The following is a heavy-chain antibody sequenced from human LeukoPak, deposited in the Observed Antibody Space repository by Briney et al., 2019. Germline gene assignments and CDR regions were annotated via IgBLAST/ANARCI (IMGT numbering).Heavy chain of an antibody. Sequence: SETLSLTCAVYGGSFSGCYWSWIRRPPGKGLEWIGEINHSGSTNYNPSLKSRVTISVDTSKNQFSLKLSSVTAADTAVYYCARGLPSSSWYPYYYYMDVWGKGTSVTVSS. D-gene: IGHD6-13*01. CDR1: GGSFSGCY. V-gene: IGHV4-34*01. CDR2: INHSGST. CDR3: ARGLPSSSWYPYYYYMDV. J-gene: IGHJ6*03.